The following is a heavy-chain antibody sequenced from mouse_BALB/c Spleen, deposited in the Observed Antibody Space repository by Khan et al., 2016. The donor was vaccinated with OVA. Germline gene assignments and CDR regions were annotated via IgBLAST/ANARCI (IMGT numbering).Heavy chain of an antibody. CDR1: GYTFTNYG. J-gene: IGHJ1*01. CDR2: INTYTGEP. V-gene: IGHV9-1*02. Sequence: QIQLVQSGPELKKPGETVKISCKASGYTFTNYGMNWVKQAPGKGLKWMGWINTYTGEPTYTDDFKGRFAFSLETSASTAYLQITNLKNEDMAKYFCARGASYWYFDVWGAGTTVTVSS. CDR3: ARGASYWYFDV.